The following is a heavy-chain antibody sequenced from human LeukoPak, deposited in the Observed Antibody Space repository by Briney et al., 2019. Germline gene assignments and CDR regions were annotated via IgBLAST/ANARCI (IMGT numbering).Heavy chain of an antibody. V-gene: IGHV4-59*01. CDR2: IYYSGST. Sequence: SETLSPTCTVSGGSISSYYWSWIRQPPGKGLEWIGYIYYSGSTNYNPSLKSRVTISVDTSKNQFSLKLSSVTAADTAVYYCAGSGGYSSPRSNWGQGTLVTVSS. J-gene: IGHJ4*02. D-gene: IGHD3-10*01. CDR3: AGSGGYSSPRSN. CDR1: GGSISSYY.